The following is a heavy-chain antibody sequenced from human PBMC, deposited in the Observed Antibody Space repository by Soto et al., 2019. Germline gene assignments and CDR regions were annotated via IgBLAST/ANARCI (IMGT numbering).Heavy chain of an antibody. Sequence: ASVKVSCKASGYTFTGYYMHWVRQAPGQGLEWMGWINPNSGGTNYAQKFQGRVTMTRDTSISTAYMELSRLRSDDTAVYYCARDTGIAEAGNPYYYYGMDVWGQGTTVTVSS. J-gene: IGHJ6*02. D-gene: IGHD6-13*01. V-gene: IGHV1-2*02. CDR2: INPNSGGT. CDR1: GYTFTGYY. CDR3: ARDTGIAEAGNPYYYYGMDV.